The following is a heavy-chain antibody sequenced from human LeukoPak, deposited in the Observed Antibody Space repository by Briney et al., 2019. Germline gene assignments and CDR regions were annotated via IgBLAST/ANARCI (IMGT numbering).Heavy chain of an antibody. CDR1: GFTFSSYA. CDR3: AKEKYYGSD. CDR2: ISAGGGNT. J-gene: IGHJ4*02. V-gene: IGHV3-23*01. D-gene: IGHD3-10*01. Sequence: GGSLRLSCAASGFTFSSYAMSWVRQAPGKGLEWVSSISAGGGNTNHADSVKGRFTISRENPKNTLYLQMNSLRAEDTAVYYCAKEKYYGSDWGQGTLVTVSS.